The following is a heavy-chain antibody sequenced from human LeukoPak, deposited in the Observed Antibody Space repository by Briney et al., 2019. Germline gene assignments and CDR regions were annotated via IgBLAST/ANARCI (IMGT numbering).Heavy chain of an antibody. CDR3: ARGPVYRTQMLYWPLDF. D-gene: IGHD2-15*01. J-gene: IGHJ4*02. CDR2: KQQDGSEK. CDR1: GVTFCSFW. Sequence: GSPRTPCTTSGVTFCSFWSKWGRQGSMHRPPWVGHKQQDGSEKSYVDSVKGRFTISRDNAKNSLHLQMNSLRVEDTAVYYCARGPVYRTQMLYWPLDFWGQGTLVTVSS. V-gene: IGHV3-7*01.